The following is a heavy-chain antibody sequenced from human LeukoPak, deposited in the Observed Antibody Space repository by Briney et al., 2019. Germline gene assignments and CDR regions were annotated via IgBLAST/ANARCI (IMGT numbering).Heavy chain of an antibody. J-gene: IGHJ3*02. Sequence: ASVKVSCKASGYTFTGYYMHWVRQAPGQGLEWMGWINPNSGGTNYAQKFQGRVTMTRDTSISTAYMELSRLRSDDTAVYYCARVRIVATAYDALDIWGQGTMVTVSS. V-gene: IGHV1-2*02. CDR1: GYTFTGYY. D-gene: IGHD5-12*01. CDR3: ARVRIVATAYDALDI. CDR2: INPNSGGT.